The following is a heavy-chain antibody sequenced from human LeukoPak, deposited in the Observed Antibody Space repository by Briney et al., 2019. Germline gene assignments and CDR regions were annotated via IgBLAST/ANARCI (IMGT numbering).Heavy chain of an antibody. CDR2: INPSGGST. V-gene: IGHV1-46*01. CDR3: ARDRARVTMVRGVIGWFDP. J-gene: IGHJ5*02. CDR1: EYTFTSYY. D-gene: IGHD3-10*01. Sequence: ASVKVSCKASEYTFTSYYMHWVRQAPGQGLEWMGIINPSGGSTSYAQKFQGRVTMTRDTSTSTVYMELSSLRSEDTAVYYCARDRARVTMVRGVIGWFDPWGQGTLVTVSS.